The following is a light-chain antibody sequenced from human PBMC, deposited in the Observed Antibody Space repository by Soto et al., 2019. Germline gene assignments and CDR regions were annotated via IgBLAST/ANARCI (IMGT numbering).Light chain of an antibody. CDR2: GAS. J-gene: IGKJ4*01. CDR3: QHYRTS. V-gene: IGKV3-20*01. Sequence: EIVLTQSPGTLPLSPGERATLSCRASQGVSSSYLAWYQQKPGQPSRLLIYGASSRATDITDRFSGSGSGTDFTLTITRLEPEDFAVYYCQHYRTSFGGGTKVQIK. CDR1: QGVSSSY.